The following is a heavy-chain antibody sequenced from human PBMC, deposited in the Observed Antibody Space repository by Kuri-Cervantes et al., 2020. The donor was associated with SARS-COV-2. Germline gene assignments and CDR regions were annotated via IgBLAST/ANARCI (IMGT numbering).Heavy chain of an antibody. Sequence: ASVKVSCKASGYTFTSYGISWVRQAPGQGLEWMGWISAYNGNTNYAQKLQGRVTMTTDTSTSTAYMELRSLRSEDTAVYYCARAGYGKHYVYFDLWGRGTLVTVSS. CDR1: GYTFTSYG. CDR3: ARAGYGKHYVYFDL. J-gene: IGHJ2*01. V-gene: IGHV1-18*01. D-gene: IGHD4-17*01. CDR2: ISAYNGNT.